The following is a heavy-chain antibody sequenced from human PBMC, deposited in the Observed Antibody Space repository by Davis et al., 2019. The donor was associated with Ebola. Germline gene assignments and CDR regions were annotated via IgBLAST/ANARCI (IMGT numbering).Heavy chain of an antibody. CDR1: GYTLTDYN. Sequence: ASVKVSCKASGYTLTDYNIHWMRQAPGQGLEWLGRVILKSGATNYAQKFQGRVTMTRDTSISTVYMELSSLRYDDTADYYCARGHNYAHEYWGQGTLVTVSS. D-gene: IGHD4-11*01. CDR3: ARGHNYAHEY. J-gene: IGHJ4*02. CDR2: VILKSGAT. V-gene: IGHV1-2*06.